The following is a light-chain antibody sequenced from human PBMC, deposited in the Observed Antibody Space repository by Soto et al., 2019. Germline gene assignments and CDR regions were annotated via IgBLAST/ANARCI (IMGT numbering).Light chain of an antibody. CDR1: SSNIGAGYD. CDR3: QSYDSSLSGYV. Sequence: QAVLTQPPSVSGAPGQRVTIYCSGSSSNIGAGYDVHWYQQLPGTAPKLLIYANSNRPSGVPGRFSGSKSGTSASLAITGLQAEDEADYYCQSYDSSLSGYVFGPGTKVTVL. V-gene: IGLV1-40*01. CDR2: ANS. J-gene: IGLJ1*01.